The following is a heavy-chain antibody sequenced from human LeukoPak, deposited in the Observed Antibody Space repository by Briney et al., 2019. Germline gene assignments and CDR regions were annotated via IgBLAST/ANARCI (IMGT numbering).Heavy chain of an antibody. J-gene: IGHJ4*02. CDR3: ARFKSSGWYYCDY. V-gene: IGHV4-61*01. D-gene: IGHD6-19*01. CDR1: GVSVSSNTYH. CDR2: IYHAGAT. Sequence: SSETLSLTCSVSGVSVSSNTYHWSCLRQPPGQGLEGNGYIYHAGATNYNTSLKRRVTISLDTSKNQFSLKLSSVTAADTAVYFCARFKSSGWYYCDYWGQGTLVTVS.